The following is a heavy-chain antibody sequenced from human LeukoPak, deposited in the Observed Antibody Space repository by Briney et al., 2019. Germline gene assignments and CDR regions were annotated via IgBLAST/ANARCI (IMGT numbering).Heavy chain of an antibody. Sequence: PSETLSLTCTVSGGSISSGDYYWSWIRQPPGKGLEWIGYIYYSGSTYYNPSLKSRVTISVDTSKNQFSLKLSSVAAADTAVYYCARWPPPGPLYYGSGTHDAFDIWGQGTMVTVSS. V-gene: IGHV4-30-4*02. J-gene: IGHJ3*02. CDR3: ARWPPPGPLYYGSGTHDAFDI. CDR2: IYYSGST. D-gene: IGHD3-10*01. CDR1: GGSISSGDYY.